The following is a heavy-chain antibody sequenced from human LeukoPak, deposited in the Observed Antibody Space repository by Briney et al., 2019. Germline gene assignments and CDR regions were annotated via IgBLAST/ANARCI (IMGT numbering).Heavy chain of an antibody. D-gene: IGHD2-8*02. CDR1: GLTFTNAY. CDR2: VNTNADGGTT. J-gene: IGHJ5*02. CDR3: TTAFPDCTSALCTGS. Sequence: PGGSLRLSCVASGLTFTNAYMSWVRQAPGKGLEWLGRVNTNADGGTTDSAAPLEGRISISRDDSTSTAYLQITGMKVDDSGVFYCTTAFPDCTSALCTGSWGQGTLVTVSS. V-gene: IGHV3-15*01.